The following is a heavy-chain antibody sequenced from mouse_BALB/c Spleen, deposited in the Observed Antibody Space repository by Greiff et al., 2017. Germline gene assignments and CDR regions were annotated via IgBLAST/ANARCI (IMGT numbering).Heavy chain of an antibody. CDR2: IDPETGGT. CDR1: GYTFTDYE. J-gene: IGHJ4*01. D-gene: IGHD6-2*01. V-gene: IGHV1-15*01. CDR3: TKRLRFYYAMDY. Sequence: QVQLQQSGAELVRPGASVTLSCKASGYTFTDYEMHWVKQTPVHGLEWIGAIDPETGGTAYNQKFKGKATLTADKSSSTAYMELRSLTSEDSAVYYCTKRLRFYYAMDYWGQGTSVTVSS.